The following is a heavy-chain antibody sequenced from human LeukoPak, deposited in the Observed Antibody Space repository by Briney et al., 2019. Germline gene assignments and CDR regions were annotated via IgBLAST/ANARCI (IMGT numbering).Heavy chain of an antibody. V-gene: IGHV1-18*01. D-gene: IGHD6-19*01. CDR2: ISAYNGNT. Sequence: GASVKVSCKASGYTFTSYGISWVRQAPGQGLEWMGWISAYNGNTKYAQKLQGRVTMTTDTSTSTAYMELRSLRSDDTAVYYCAREVSSGWKNNWFDPWGQGTLVTVSS. CDR1: GYTFTSYG. CDR3: AREVSSGWKNNWFDP. J-gene: IGHJ5*02.